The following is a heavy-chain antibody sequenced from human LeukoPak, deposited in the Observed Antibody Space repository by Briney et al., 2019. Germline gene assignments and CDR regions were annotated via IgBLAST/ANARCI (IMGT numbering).Heavy chain of an antibody. CDR1: GFTFSSYG. CDR3: ARARSGWYFDY. V-gene: IGHV3-48*02. Sequence: PGGSLRLSCAASGFTFSSYGMSWVRQAPGKGLEWVSYISSSSSTIYYADSVKGRFTISRDNAKNSLYPQMNSLRDEDTAVYYCARARSGWYFDYWGQGTLVTVSS. D-gene: IGHD6-19*01. CDR2: ISSSSSTI. J-gene: IGHJ4*02.